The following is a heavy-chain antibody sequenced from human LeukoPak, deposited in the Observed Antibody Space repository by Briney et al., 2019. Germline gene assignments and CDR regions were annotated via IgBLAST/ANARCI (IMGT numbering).Heavy chain of an antibody. Sequence: ASVKVSCKASGGTFSSYAISWVRQAPGQGLEWMGGIIPIFGTANYAQKFQGRVTITADKSTSTAYMELSSLRSEDTAVYYCARSNGYSHGPGYWGQGTLVTVSS. CDR1: GGTFSSYA. CDR3: ARSNGYSHGPGY. CDR2: IIPIFGTA. J-gene: IGHJ4*02. D-gene: IGHD5-18*01. V-gene: IGHV1-69*06.